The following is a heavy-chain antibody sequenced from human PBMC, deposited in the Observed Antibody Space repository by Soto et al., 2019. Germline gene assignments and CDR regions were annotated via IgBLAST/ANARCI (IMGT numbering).Heavy chain of an antibody. CDR3: ARDLTNYYDSSGYYALDY. CDR1: GGAFSSYA. V-gene: IGHV1-69*06. D-gene: IGHD3-22*01. Sequence: SVKVSCKASGGAFSSYAISWVRQAPGQGLEWMGGIIPIFGTANYAQKFQGRVTITADKSTSTAYMELSSLRSEDTAVYYCARDLTNYYDSSGYYALDYWGQGTLVTVSS. J-gene: IGHJ4*02. CDR2: IIPIFGTA.